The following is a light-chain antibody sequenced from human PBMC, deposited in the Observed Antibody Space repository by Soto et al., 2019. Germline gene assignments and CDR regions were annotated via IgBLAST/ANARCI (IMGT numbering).Light chain of an antibody. CDR1: QSVGSD. CDR2: GAS. Sequence: EIVMTQSPATLFVSLGERATLSCRASQSVGSDLAWYQHKPGQAPSLLIYGASTRAAGIPARFSGSGSGTDFTLTISSLQSEDFAIYYCQQYNKWPPWTFGQGTKVEIK. V-gene: IGKV3-15*01. CDR3: QQYNKWPPWT. J-gene: IGKJ1*01.